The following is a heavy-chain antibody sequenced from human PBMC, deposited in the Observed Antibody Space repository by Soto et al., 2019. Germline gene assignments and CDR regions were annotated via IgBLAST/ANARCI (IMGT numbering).Heavy chain of an antibody. Sequence: GGSLRLSCAASGFTVNSNYMTWVRQAPGKGLEWVSIIYSGGSTYYADSVKGRFTFSRDNSQNTLYLQMNSLRAEDTAVYYCARPLWRNDYNWGYFELWGRGTLVTVSS. CDR3: ARPLWRNDYNWGYFEL. CDR1: GFTVNSNY. J-gene: IGHJ2*01. D-gene: IGHD4-4*01. CDR2: IYSGGST. V-gene: IGHV3-66*04.